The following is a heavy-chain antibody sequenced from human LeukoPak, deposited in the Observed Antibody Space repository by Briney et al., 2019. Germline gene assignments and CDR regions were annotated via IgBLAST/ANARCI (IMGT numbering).Heavy chain of an antibody. CDR3: TTLTYYYDSSGYYCPDAFDI. D-gene: IGHD3-22*01. CDR2: IKSKTDGGTT. V-gene: IGHV3-15*01. Sequence: GGSLRLSCAASGFTFSNAWMSWVRQAPGKGLEWVGRIKSKTDGGTTDYAAPVKGRFTISRDDSKNTLYLQMNSLKTEDTAVYYCTTLTYYYDSSGYYCPDAFDIWGQGTMVTVSS. J-gene: IGHJ3*02. CDR1: GFTFSNAW.